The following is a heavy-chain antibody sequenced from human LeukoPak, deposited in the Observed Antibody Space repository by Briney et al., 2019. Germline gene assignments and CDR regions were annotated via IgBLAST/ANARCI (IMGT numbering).Heavy chain of an antibody. D-gene: IGHD6-13*01. Sequence: SETLSLTCAVYGGSFSGYYWSWIRQPPGKGREWIGEINHSGSTNYNPSLKSRVTISVDTSKNQFSLKLSSVTAADTAVYYCARGWYADSYYFDYWGQGTLVTVSS. V-gene: IGHV4-34*01. CDR2: INHSGST. CDR3: ARGWYADSYYFDY. J-gene: IGHJ4*02. CDR1: GGSFSGYY.